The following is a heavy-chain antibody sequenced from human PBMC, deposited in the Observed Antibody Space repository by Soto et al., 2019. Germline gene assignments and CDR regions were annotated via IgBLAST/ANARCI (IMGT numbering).Heavy chain of an antibody. CDR2: IIDSGGST. CDR3: AKGRSYYYYYGVDI. V-gene: IGHV3-23*01. Sequence: PVGSLSLSCAASGFTFSSCTMGWVRQAPGKGLEWVSDIIDSGGSTYYADSVKGRFTISRDNSKSTLYLQMNSLRAEDTALYYCAKGRSYYYYYGVDIWGQGTTVTVSS. CDR1: GFTFSSCT. J-gene: IGHJ6*02.